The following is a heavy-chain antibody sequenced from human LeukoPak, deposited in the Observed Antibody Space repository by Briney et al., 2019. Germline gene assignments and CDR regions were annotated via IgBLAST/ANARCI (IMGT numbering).Heavy chain of an antibody. J-gene: IGHJ4*02. CDR3: ARSRGMITFGGDY. CDR2: INPNSGGT. V-gene: IGHV1-2*02. Sequence: ASVKVSCKASGYIFSVYALIWVRQAPGQGLEWMGWINPNSGGTNYAQKFQGRVTMTRDTSISTAYMELSRLRSDDTAVYYCARSRGMITFGGDYWGQGTLVTVSS. D-gene: IGHD3-16*01. CDR1: GYIFSVYA.